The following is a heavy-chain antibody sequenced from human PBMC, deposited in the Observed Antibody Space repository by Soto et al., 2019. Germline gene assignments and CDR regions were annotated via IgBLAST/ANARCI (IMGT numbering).Heavy chain of an antibody. CDR1: GFTSSSYW. CDR2: ISNDGSST. V-gene: IGHV3-74*01. J-gene: IGHJ3*02. Sequence: EVQLVESGGGLVQPGGSLRLSCAASGFTSSSYWIHWVRQAPGKGLVWVSRISNDGSSTNYADSVKGRFTISRDNAKNKVYLQMNSRRSEDTALYYCARDTYYYDSSDHFSADAFDIWGQGTMVTVSS. D-gene: IGHD3-22*01. CDR3: ARDTYYYDSSDHFSADAFDI.